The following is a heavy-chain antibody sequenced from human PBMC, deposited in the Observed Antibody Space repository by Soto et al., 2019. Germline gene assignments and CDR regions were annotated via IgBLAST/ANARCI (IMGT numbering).Heavy chain of an antibody. Sequence: PSETLSLTCTVSGGSISSSYWSWIRQPPGKGLEWIGYIYDSGSTYYNSSLKSRVTMSVDTSKNQFSLKLSSVTAADTAVYYCARRGELGATTVDYWGQGTLVTSPQ. D-gene: IGHD1-26*01. V-gene: IGHV4-59*08. CDR3: ARRGELGATTVDY. CDR1: GGSISSSY. CDR2: IYDSGST. J-gene: IGHJ4*02.